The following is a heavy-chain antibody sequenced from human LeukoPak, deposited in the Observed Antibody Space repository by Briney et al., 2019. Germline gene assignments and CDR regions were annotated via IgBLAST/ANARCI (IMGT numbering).Heavy chain of an antibody. Sequence: GESLKISCKGSGYSCTSYWISWVRQMPGKGLEWMGRIDPSDSYTNYSPSFQGHVTISADKSISTAYLQWSSLKASDTAMYYCAREVGSSWTYYYYGMDVWGKGTTVTVSS. D-gene: IGHD6-13*01. CDR2: IDPSDSYT. V-gene: IGHV5-10-1*01. CDR1: GYSCTSYW. CDR3: AREVGSSWTYYYYGMDV. J-gene: IGHJ6*04.